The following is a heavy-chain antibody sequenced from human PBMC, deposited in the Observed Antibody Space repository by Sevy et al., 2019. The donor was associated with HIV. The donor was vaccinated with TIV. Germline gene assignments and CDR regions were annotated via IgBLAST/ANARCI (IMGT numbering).Heavy chain of an antibody. Sequence: GGSLRLSCAASGFTFSSYGMHWVRQAPGKGLEWVAVIWYDGSNKYYADSVKGRFTISRDNSKNTLYLQMNSMRAEDTAVYYCAREHWSSIAVAGTNYYYYMDVLGKGTTVTVSS. CDR1: GFTFSSYG. J-gene: IGHJ6*03. CDR3: AREHWSSIAVAGTNYYYYMDV. V-gene: IGHV3-33*01. CDR2: IWYDGSNK. D-gene: IGHD6-19*01.